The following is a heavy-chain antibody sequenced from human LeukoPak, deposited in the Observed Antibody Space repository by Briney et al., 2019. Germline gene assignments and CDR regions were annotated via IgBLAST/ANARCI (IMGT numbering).Heavy chain of an antibody. J-gene: IGHJ1*01. Sequence: ASVKVSCKASGRTFSSYAISWVRQAPGQGLEWMGRIVAIFGIANYAQKLQGRVTITADKSTSTAYMELSSLRSEDTAVYYCAGQQRVSDLFQDYLYFQHWGQGTLVTVPS. CDR1: GRTFSSYA. V-gene: IGHV1-69*04. D-gene: IGHD6-6*01. CDR3: AGQQRVSDLFQDYLYFQH. CDR2: IVAIFGIA.